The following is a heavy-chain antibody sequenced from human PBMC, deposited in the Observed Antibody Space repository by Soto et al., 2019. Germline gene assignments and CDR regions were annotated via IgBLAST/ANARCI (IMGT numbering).Heavy chain of an antibody. V-gene: IGHV1-46*01. CDR3: ARDQGYYYDSSGYFLDAFDI. Sequence: ASVKVSCKRSGYTFTSYYMHWVRQAPGQGLEWMGIINPSGGSTSYAQKFQGRVTMTRDTSTSTVYMELSSLRSEDTAVYYCARDQGYYYDSSGYFLDAFDIWGQGTMVTVSS. J-gene: IGHJ3*02. D-gene: IGHD3-22*01. CDR2: INPSGGST. CDR1: GYTFTSYY.